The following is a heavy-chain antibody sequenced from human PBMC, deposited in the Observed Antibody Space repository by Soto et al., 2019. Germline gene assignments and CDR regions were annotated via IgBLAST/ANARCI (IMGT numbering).Heavy chain of an antibody. V-gene: IGHV3-48*02. CDR1: GFTFSSYS. CDR3: AREGEVVITYYFDY. D-gene: IGHD3-22*01. Sequence: ESGGGLVQPGGSLRLSCAASGFTFSSYSMNWVRQAPGKGLEWVSYISSSSSTIYYADSVKGRFTISRDNAKNSLYLQMNSLRDEDTAVYYCAREGEVVITYYFDYWGQGTLVTVSS. J-gene: IGHJ4*02. CDR2: ISSSSSTI.